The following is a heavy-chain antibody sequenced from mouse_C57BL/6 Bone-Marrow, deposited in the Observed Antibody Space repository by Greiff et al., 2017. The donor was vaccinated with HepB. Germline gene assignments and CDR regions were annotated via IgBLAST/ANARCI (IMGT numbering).Heavy chain of an antibody. CDR3: VRDYYGSSHYAMDY. D-gene: IGHD1-1*01. CDR1: GFTFNTYA. J-gene: IGHJ4*01. CDR2: IRSKSSNYAT. V-gene: IGHV10-3*01. Sequence: DVQLVESGGGLVQPKGSLKLSCAASGFTFNTYAMHWVRQAPGKGLEWVARIRSKSSNYATYYADSVKDRFTICRDDSQSMLYLQMNNLKTEDTAMYYCVRDYYGSSHYAMDYWGQGTSVTVSS.